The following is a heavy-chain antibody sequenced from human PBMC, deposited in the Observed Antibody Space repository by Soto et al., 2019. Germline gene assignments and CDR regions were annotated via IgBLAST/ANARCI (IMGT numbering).Heavy chain of an antibody. CDR1: SFSISRGSY. V-gene: IGHV4-38-2*01. CDR3: ARVTIFEYWFDP. CDR2: IYHSGSA. Sequence: PSETLSLTYAVSSFSISRGSYWAWMRQPPGKGLEWIGNIYHSGSAHDNPSLKSRVTMSVDTSKNNFSLRLTSVTAADTAVYYCARVTIFEYWFDPWGQGILVTIYS. J-gene: IGHJ5*02. D-gene: IGHD3-3*01.